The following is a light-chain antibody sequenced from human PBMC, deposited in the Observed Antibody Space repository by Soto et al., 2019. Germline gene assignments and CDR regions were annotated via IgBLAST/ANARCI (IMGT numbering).Light chain of an antibody. CDR3: QQYESYSPLT. J-gene: IGKJ4*01. V-gene: IGKV1-5*01. CDR2: DAS. CDR1: QSIRSW. Sequence: IQMTQSPSTLAASVGYIVTITCRASQSIRSWLAWYQQKPGKAPKLLIYDASSLESGVPSRFSGRRSGTEFTLTISSLQPDDFGTYYCQQYESYSPLTFGGGTKVDIK.